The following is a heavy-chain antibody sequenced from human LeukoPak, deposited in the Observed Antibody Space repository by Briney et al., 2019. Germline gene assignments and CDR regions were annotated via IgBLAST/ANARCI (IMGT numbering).Heavy chain of an antibody. Sequence: ASVKVSRKASGYTFTGYYMHWVRQAPGQGLEWMGWINPNSGGTNYAQKFQGRVTMTRDTPISTAYMELSRLRSDDTAVYYCARDYATSSAVMWEEGAFDIWGQGTMVTVSS. CDR2: INPNSGGT. D-gene: IGHD1-26*01. J-gene: IGHJ3*02. CDR3: ARDYATSSAVMWEEGAFDI. CDR1: GYTFTGYY. V-gene: IGHV1-2*02.